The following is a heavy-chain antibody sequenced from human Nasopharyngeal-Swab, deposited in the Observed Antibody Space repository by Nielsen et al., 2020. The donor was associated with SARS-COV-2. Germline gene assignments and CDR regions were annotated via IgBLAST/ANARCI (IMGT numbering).Heavy chain of an antibody. D-gene: IGHD1-1*01. Sequence: LSLTCAASGFTFSSYSMNWVRQAPGKGLEWVSSISSSSSYIYYADSVKGRFTISRDNAKNSLYLQMNSLRAEDTAVYYCARVSGTQSIYYYGMDVWGQGTTVTVSS. J-gene: IGHJ6*02. CDR1: GFTFSSYS. CDR2: ISSSSSYI. V-gene: IGHV3-21*01. CDR3: ARVSGTQSIYYYGMDV.